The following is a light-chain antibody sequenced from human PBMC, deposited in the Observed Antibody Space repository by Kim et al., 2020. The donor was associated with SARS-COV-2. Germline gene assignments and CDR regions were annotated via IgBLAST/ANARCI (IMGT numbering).Light chain of an antibody. J-gene: IGLJ2*01. CDR3: QAWDSNTGVV. V-gene: IGLV3-1*01. Sequence: SYELTQPPSVSGSPGQTASITCSGDKLGDKYVCWYQQKPGQSPVLVIYHNSQRPSGIPERFSGSNSGNTATLTISGTQAMDEADYYCQAWDSNTGVVFGGGTQLTVL. CDR2: HNS. CDR1: KLGDKY.